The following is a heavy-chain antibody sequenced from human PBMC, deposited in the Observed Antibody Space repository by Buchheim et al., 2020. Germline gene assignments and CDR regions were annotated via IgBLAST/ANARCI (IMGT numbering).Heavy chain of an antibody. CDR2: ISESGERA. V-gene: IGHV3-23*01. Sequence: EVQLLESGGALVQPGGSLRLSCAASGFSFSTYAMTWVRQAPGKGLEWVSAISESGERADYADSVRGRFTVSRDNSKNTLYMQMNNMRAEDTALYYCAKIGQYCRGDHCNGDDYWGQGTL. J-gene: IGHJ4*02. CDR1: GFSFSTYA. CDR3: AKIGQYCRGDHCNGDDY. D-gene: IGHD2-21*01.